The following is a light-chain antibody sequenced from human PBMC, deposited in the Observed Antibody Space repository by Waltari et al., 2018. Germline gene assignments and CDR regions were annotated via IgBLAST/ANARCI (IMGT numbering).Light chain of an antibody. V-gene: IGKV2-28*01. Sequence: DIVMTQSPLSLPVTPGEPASISCRSSHSLLHSYGYNYLDWYLQKPGHSPQLLIYLGSNRASGVPDRFSGSGSGTDFTLKISRVEAEDVGIYYCMQALQTPRTFGQGTKVEIK. CDR2: LGS. CDR3: MQALQTPRT. J-gene: IGKJ1*01. CDR1: HSLLHSYGYNY.